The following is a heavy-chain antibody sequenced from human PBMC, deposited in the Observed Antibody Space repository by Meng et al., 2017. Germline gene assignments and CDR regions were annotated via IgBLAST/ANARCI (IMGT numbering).Heavy chain of an antibody. CDR3: ARDGATTVTTGWFDP. CDR1: GGSISSSNW. Sequence: QGRREASGRGVGKLSGSLALTRAVSGGSISSSNWWSWVRQPPGKGLEWIGEIYNSGSTNYNPSLKSRVTISVDKSKNQFSLKLSSVTAADTAVYYCARDGATTVTTGWFDPWGQGTLVTVSS. V-gene: IGHV4-4*02. D-gene: IGHD4-17*01. CDR2: IYNSGST. J-gene: IGHJ5*02.